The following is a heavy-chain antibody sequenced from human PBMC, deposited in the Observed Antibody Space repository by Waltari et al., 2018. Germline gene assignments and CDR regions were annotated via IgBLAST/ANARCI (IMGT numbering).Heavy chain of an antibody. CDR1: GGTFSSYA. D-gene: IGHD6-13*01. J-gene: IGHJ4*02. V-gene: IGHV1-69*12. CDR2: IIPIFGTA. Sequence: QVQLVQSGAEVKKPGSSVKVSCKASGGTFSSYAISWVRQAPGQGLEWMGGIIPIFGTANYAQKFQGRVTITGDESTSTAYMGLGSVRSEDTAVDYCAGGGRQLVRNYFDYWGQGTLVTGAS. CDR3: AGGGRQLVRNYFDY.